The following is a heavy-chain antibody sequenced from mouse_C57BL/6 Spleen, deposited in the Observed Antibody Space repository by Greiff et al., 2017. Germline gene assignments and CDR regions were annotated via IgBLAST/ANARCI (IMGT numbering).Heavy chain of an antibody. CDR3: AMRSVYGNVLYYAMDY. J-gene: IGHJ4*01. Sequence: EVKLVESGGGLVKPGGSLKLSCVASGFTFSDYGMHWVRQAPEKGLEWVAYISSGSSTLYYADTVKGRFTISRDNAKNTLFLQMTSLRSEDTAMYYCAMRSVYGNVLYYAMDYWGQGTSVTVSS. CDR2: ISSGSSTL. D-gene: IGHD2-1*01. CDR1: GFTFSDYG. V-gene: IGHV5-17*01.